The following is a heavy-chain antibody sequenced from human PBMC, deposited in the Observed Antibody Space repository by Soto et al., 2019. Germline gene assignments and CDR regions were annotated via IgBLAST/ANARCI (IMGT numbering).Heavy chain of an antibody. CDR1: GFTFRNFV. CDR3: AQDRGWGVVSPSHDY. CDR2: IRATGGQT. Sequence: EVQLLESGGGMVQPGGSLRLSCAASGFTFRNFVMSWVRQAPGKGLEWVSAIRATGGQTFYADSVKGRLTFSRDNSKNMLYLQINSLRDEDTALYFCAQDRGWGVVSPSHDYWGQGTLVTVSS. D-gene: IGHD2-21*01. J-gene: IGHJ4*02. V-gene: IGHV3-23*01.